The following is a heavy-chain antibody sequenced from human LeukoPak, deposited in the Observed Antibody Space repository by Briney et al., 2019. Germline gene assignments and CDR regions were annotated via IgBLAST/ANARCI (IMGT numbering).Heavy chain of an antibody. D-gene: IGHD3-9*01. V-gene: IGHV3-7*01. CDR2: IKQDGSEK. CDR3: ARDILTGYYILGRAFDI. CDR1: GFTFSSYW. J-gene: IGHJ3*02. Sequence: GGSLRLSCAASGFTFSSYWMSWVRQAPGKGLEWVANIKQDGSEKYYVDSVKGRFTISRDNAKNSLYLQMNSLRAEDTAVYYCARDILTGYYILGRAFDIWGQGTMVTVSS.